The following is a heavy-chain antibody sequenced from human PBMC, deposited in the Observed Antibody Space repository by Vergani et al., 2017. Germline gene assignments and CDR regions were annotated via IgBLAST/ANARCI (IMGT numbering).Heavy chain of an antibody. J-gene: IGHJ4*02. CDR3: ARDFKSWSYRYYFDY. V-gene: IGHV3-7*01. CDR2: IKQDGSEK. Sequence: EVQLVESGGGLVQPGGSLRLSCAASAFSFNNYWMSWVRQAPGKGLEWVANIKQDGSEKYYVDSVKGRFTISRDNAKNSLFLQMNSLRAEDTAMYYCARDFKSWSYRYYFDYWGQGTLVTVSS. D-gene: IGHD2-15*01. CDR1: AFSFNNYW.